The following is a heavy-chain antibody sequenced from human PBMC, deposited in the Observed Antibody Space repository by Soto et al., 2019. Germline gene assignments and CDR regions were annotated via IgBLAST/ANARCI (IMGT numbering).Heavy chain of an antibody. CDR2: IYWDDDK. J-gene: IGHJ4*02. Sequence: SGPTLVNPTQTLTLTCTFSGFSLSTDYVGVGWIRQPPGKALDWLAVIYWDDDKRYSPSLKSRLTITKDTSKNQVLLTMTNMDPVDTATYFCARSKYSISSFDYWGQGALVTVSS. V-gene: IGHV2-5*02. D-gene: IGHD6-6*01. CDR1: GFSLSTDYVG. CDR3: ARSKYSISSFDY.